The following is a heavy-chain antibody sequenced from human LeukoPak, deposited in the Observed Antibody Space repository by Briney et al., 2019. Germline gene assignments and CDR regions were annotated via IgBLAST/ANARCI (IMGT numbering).Heavy chain of an antibody. Sequence: PGGSLRLSCAASGFTFSSSAMHWVRQASGKGLEWVCRIRSKANSYATAYAASVKGRFTISRDDSKTTAYLQMNSLKTEDTAVYYCTSRYYYGPSWGQGTLVTVSS. J-gene: IGHJ4*02. D-gene: IGHD3-10*01. CDR3: TSRYYYGPS. CDR1: GFTFSSSA. V-gene: IGHV3-73*01. CDR2: IRSKANSYAT.